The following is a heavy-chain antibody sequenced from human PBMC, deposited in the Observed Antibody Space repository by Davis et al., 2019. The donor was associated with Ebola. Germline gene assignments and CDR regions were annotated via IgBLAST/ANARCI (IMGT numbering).Heavy chain of an antibody. CDR2: TYYSSSKWYN. CDR3: AKGWLRSTFDL. J-gene: IGHJ5*02. Sequence: HSQTLSLTCAISGDSLSSGGWIWIRQSPSRGLEWLGRTYYSSSKWYNDYAVSVKSRITINLDTSKNQFSLQLNSLTPGDTAVYYCAKGWLRSTFDLWGQGTPVIVSS. V-gene: IGHV6-1*01. CDR1: GDSLSSGG. D-gene: IGHD5-12*01.